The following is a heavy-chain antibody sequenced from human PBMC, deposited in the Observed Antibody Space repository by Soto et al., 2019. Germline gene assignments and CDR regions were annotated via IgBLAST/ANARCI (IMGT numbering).Heavy chain of an antibody. CDR2: IYYSGST. J-gene: IGHJ6*02. CDR1: GGSISSSSYY. Sequence: QLQLQESGPGLVKPSETLSLTCTVSGGSISSSSYYWGWIRQPPGKGLEWIGSIYYSGSTYYNPSLKSRVTISVDTSKNQFSLKLSSVTAADTAVYYCARLWGYDILTGYSYGMDVWGQGTTVTVSS. D-gene: IGHD3-9*01. CDR3: ARLWGYDILTGYSYGMDV. V-gene: IGHV4-39*01.